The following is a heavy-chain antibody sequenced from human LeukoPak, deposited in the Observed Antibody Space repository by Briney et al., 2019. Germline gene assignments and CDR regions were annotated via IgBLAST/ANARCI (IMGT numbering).Heavy chain of an antibody. CDR2: INPNSGGT. D-gene: IGHD3-22*01. Sequence: ASVKVSCKASGYTFTSYGISWVRQAPGQGLEWMGWINPNSGGTNYAQKFQGRVTMTRDTSISTAYMELSRLRSDDTAVYYCARVFSGYYDSSGYYQSFFDYWGQGTLVTVSS. CDR3: ARVFSGYYDSSGYYQSFFDY. V-gene: IGHV1-2*02. CDR1: GYTFTSYG. J-gene: IGHJ4*02.